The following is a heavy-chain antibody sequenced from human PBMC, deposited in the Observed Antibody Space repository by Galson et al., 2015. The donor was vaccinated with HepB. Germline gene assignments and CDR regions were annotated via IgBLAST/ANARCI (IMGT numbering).Heavy chain of an antibody. D-gene: IGHD3-22*01. Sequence: SLRLSCAASGFTFSSYAKSWVRQAPGKGLEWVSAISGSGGSTYYADSVKGRFTISRDTSKNTLYLQMNSLRAEDTAVYYCAKDLRLVVTYFDYWGHGTLVTVSS. CDR3: AKDLRLVVTYFDY. CDR2: ISGSGGST. J-gene: IGHJ4*01. V-gene: IGHV3-23*01. CDR1: GFTFSSYA.